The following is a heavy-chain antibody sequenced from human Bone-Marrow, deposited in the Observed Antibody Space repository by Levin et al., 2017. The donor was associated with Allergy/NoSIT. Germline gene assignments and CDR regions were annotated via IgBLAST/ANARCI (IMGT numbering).Heavy chain of an antibody. D-gene: IGHD3-16*02. CDR3: ARELRLGELSLHPDYGMDV. CDR1: GYTFTGYY. Sequence: GESLKISCKASGYTFTGYYMHWVRQAPGQGLEWMGWINPNSGGTNYAQKFQGRVTMTRDTSISTAYMELSRLRSDDTAVYYCARELRLGELSLHPDYGMDVWGQGTTVTVSS. J-gene: IGHJ6*02. CDR2: INPNSGGT. V-gene: IGHV1-2*02.